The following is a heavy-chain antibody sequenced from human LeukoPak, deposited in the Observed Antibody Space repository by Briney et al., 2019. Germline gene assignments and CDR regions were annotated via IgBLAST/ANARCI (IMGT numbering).Heavy chain of an antibody. V-gene: IGHV1-2*02. CDR3: ARALKPLYYDSSGYETLFDY. Sequence: ASVKVSCKASGYTFTGYYIHWVRQAPGQGLEWMGWINPNSGGTNYAQKFQGRVTMTRDTSISTAYMELSRLRSDDTAVYYCARALKPLYYDSSGYETLFDYWGQGTLVTVSS. CDR1: GYTFTGYY. J-gene: IGHJ4*02. D-gene: IGHD3-22*01. CDR2: INPNSGGT.